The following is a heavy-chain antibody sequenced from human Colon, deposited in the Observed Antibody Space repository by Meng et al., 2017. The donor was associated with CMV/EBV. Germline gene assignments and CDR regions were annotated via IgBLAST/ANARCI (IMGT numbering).Heavy chain of an antibody. J-gene: IGHJ4*02. CDR2: MNPNSGHT. CDR3: VRGRVVGGG. CDR1: GYTFGTYD. Sequence: ASVKVFCKASGYTFGTYDIHWVRQASGQGLEWMGWMNPNSGHTAYAQKFQGRVTMTRNTSITTAYMELSSLKYEDTGVYYCVRGRVVGGGWGQGTLVTVSS. V-gene: IGHV1-8*01. D-gene: IGHD2-21*01.